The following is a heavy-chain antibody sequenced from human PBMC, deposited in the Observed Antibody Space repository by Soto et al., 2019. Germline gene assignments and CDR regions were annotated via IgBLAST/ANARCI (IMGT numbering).Heavy chain of an antibody. CDR2: IDWDDEK. CDR3: ARMAYYYDSSGRGWFEP. V-gene: IGHV2-70*01. D-gene: IGHD3-22*01. CDR1: GFSLSTSGMC. J-gene: IGHJ5*01. Sequence: SGPTLVNPTQTLTLTCTFSGFSLSTSGMCVSWIRQPPGKALEWLALIDWDDEKYYSTSLKTRLTNSKDTSKNQVVLTMTNMDPVDTATYYCARMAYYYDSSGRGWFEPWGEGSLVTVSS.